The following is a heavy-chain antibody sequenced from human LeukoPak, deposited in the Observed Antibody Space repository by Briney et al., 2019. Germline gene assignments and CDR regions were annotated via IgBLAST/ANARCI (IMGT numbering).Heavy chain of an antibody. J-gene: IGHJ5*02. V-gene: IGHV1-2*02. CDR3: AVSDMVRGAWLDP. CDR1: GYTFTAYH. D-gene: IGHD3-10*01. Sequence: ASVKVSCKASGYTFTAYHMHWVRQAPGQGLEWMGWINPNSGGTNYEQKLQGRVTMTRDTSISTAYMELSRLRSDGTAVYYCAVSDMVRGAWLDPWGQGTLVTVSS. CDR2: INPNSGGT.